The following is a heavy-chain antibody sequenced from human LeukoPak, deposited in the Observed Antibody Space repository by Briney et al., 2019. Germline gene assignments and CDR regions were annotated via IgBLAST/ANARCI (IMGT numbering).Heavy chain of an antibody. CDR1: GFTVSSNS. Sequence: PGGSLRLSCTVSGFTVSSNSMSWVRQAPGKGLEWVSFIYSAGSTHYSDSVKGRFTVSRDNAKNSVYLEMKSLRVEDTAIYYCARFTRSASYEVYWGQGTLVTVSS. CDR3: ARFTRSASYEVY. J-gene: IGHJ4*02. CDR2: IYSAGST. V-gene: IGHV3-53*01. D-gene: IGHD3-10*01.